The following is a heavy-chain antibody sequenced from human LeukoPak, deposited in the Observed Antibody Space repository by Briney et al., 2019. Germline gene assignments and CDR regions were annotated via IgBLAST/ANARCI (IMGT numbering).Heavy chain of an antibody. V-gene: IGHV4-34*01. CDR2: INHSGST. D-gene: IGHD2-15*01. CDR1: GGSISSYY. J-gene: IGHJ4*02. CDR3: ARGGIVVVVAASSHFDY. Sequence: PSETLSLTCTVSGGSISSYYWSWIRQPPGKGLEWIGEINHSGSTNYNPSLKSRVTISVDTSKNQFSLKLSSVTAADTAVYYCARGGIVVVVAASSHFDYWGQGTLVTVSS.